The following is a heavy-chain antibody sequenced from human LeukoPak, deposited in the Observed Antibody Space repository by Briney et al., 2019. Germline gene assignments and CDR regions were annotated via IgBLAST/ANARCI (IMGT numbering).Heavy chain of an antibody. Sequence: GGSLRLSCAVSGITLSSYGMSWVRQAPGKGLEWVPALSASGGGTNYADSVQGRFTISRDNPKNTLYLQMNSLRAEDTAVYFCAKRGVVIRVFLVGFHKEAYYFDSWGQGALVTVSS. J-gene: IGHJ4*02. CDR1: GITLSSYG. V-gene: IGHV3-23*01. CDR2: LSASGGGT. CDR3: AKRGVVIRVFLVGFHKEAYYFDS. D-gene: IGHD3-10*01.